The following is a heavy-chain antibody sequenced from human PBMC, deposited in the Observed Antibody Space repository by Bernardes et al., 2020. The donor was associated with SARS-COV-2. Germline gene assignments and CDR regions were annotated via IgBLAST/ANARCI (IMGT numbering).Heavy chain of an antibody. CDR1: GGTFSSYA. Sequence: SVKVSCKASGGTFSSYAISWVRQAPGQGLEWMGGIIPIFGTANYAQKFQGRVTITADESTSTAYMELSSLRSEDTAVYYCASGVEMATIRRGGGYAFDIWGQGTMVTVSS. CDR3: ASGVEMATIRRGGGYAFDI. D-gene: IGHD5-12*01. V-gene: IGHV1-69*13. CDR2: IIPIFGTA. J-gene: IGHJ3*02.